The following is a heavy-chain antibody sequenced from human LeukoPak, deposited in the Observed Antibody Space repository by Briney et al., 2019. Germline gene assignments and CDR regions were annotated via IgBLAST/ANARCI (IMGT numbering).Heavy chain of an antibody. CDR2: INSDGRKT. D-gene: IGHD7-27*01. CDR3: ARDYSGNWGMNY. J-gene: IGHJ4*02. V-gene: IGHV3-74*01. CDR1: GFTVSRHW. Sequence: GGSLRLSCAASGFTVSRHWMHWVRQAPGKGLVWISRINSDGRKTDYADFVKGRFTISRDNAKNTVYLQINSLRAEDTAVYYCARDYSGNWGMNYWGQGTLVTVSS.